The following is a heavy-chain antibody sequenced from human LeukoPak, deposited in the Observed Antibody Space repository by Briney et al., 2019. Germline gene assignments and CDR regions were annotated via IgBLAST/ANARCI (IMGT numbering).Heavy chain of an antibody. CDR2: IYTSGST. J-gene: IGHJ3*02. D-gene: IGHD6-13*01. V-gene: IGHV4-61*02. Sequence: PSETLSLTCTVSGGSISSGSYYWRWLRQPAGKGLEWVGRIYTSGSTNYNPSLKSRVTISVDTSKNQFSLKLSSVTAADTAVYYCARSLWYSDAFDIWGQGTMVTVSS. CDR1: GGSISSGSYY. CDR3: ARSLWYSDAFDI.